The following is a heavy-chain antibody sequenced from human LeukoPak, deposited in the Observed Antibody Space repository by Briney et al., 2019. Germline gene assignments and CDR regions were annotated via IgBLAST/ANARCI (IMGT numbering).Heavy chain of an antibody. D-gene: IGHD3-9*01. CDR1: GGSISSGGYY. CDR2: IYYSGST. V-gene: IGHV4-31*03. Sequence: SETLSLTCTVSGGSISSGGYYWSWIRQHPGKGLEWIGYIYYSGSTYYNPSLTSRVIISVDTSKNQFSLKLSSVTAADTAVYYCARGSSEYDIFFRYGMDVWGQGTTVTVSS. J-gene: IGHJ6*02. CDR3: ARGSSEYDIFFRYGMDV.